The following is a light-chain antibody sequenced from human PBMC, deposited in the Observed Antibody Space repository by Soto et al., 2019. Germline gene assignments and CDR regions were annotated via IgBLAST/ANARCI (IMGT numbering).Light chain of an antibody. Sequence: DIQMTQSPSSLAASVGDRLTITCRASQNINTYLNWYQQKPGKAPKLLIYAASSLQSGVPSRFSGSGSGTDFTLTISSLQPEDFATYYCQQSFSSLTFGGGTKVDIK. CDR3: QQSFSSLT. CDR1: QNINTY. V-gene: IGKV1-39*01. J-gene: IGKJ4*01. CDR2: AAS.